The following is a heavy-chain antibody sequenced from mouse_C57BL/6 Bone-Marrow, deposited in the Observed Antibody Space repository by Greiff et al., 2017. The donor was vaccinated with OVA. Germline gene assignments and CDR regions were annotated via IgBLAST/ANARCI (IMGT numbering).Heavy chain of an antibody. D-gene: IGHD1-1*01. J-gene: IGHJ3*01. CDR2: INPNNGGT. V-gene: IGHV1-26*01. CDR3: ARVLTRDYSWFAY. CDR1: GYTFTDYY. Sequence: EVQLQQSGPELVKPGASVKISCKASGYTFTDYYMNWVKQSHGKSLEWIGDINPNNGGTSYNQKFKGKATLTVDKSSRTAYMARSSLTSEDSAVYYCARVLTRDYSWFAYWGQGTLVTVSA.